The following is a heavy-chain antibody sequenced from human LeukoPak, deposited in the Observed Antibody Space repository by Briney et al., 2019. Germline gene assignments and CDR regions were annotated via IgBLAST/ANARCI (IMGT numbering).Heavy chain of an antibody. CDR2: ISAYNGNT. CDR1: GYTFTSYG. CDR3: AKMGASSGYSPIDW. D-gene: IGHD3-22*01. V-gene: IGHV1-18*01. Sequence: ASVKVSCKASGYTFTSYGISWVRQAPGQGLEWMGWISAYNGNTNYAQKFQGRVTLTTDSSTSTAHMELRSLRSDDTAVYFCAKMGASSGYSPIDWWGQGTLVTVTS. J-gene: IGHJ4*02.